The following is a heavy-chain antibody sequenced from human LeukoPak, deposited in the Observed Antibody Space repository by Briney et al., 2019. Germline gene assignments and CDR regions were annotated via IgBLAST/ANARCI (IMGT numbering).Heavy chain of an antibody. V-gene: IGHV3-9*01. D-gene: IGHD5-12*01. J-gene: IGHJ4*02. Sequence: SGGSLRLSCAASGFTFDDYAMHWVRQAPGKGLECVSGISWNSGSIDYADSVKGRFTISRDNAKNSLYLQMNSLRAEDTALYYCAKDGGYHFDYWGQGTLVTVSS. CDR2: ISWNSGSI. CDR3: AKDGGYHFDY. CDR1: GFTFDDYA.